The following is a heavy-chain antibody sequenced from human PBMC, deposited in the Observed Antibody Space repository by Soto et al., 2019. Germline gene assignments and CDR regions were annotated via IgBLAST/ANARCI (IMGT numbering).Heavy chain of an antibody. CDR1: GGSVSSSSYY. Sequence: SETLSLTCTVSGGSVSSSSYYWGWIRQPPEKGLEWIGNIYYTGSTYYNPSLKSRVTISVDTSKNQFSLELGSVTAADTAVYYCVRRARTGISGHYYYYYMDVWGKGTTVTVSS. V-gene: IGHV4-39*01. CDR2: IYYTGST. CDR3: VRRARTGISGHYYYYYMDV. J-gene: IGHJ6*03. D-gene: IGHD1-1*01.